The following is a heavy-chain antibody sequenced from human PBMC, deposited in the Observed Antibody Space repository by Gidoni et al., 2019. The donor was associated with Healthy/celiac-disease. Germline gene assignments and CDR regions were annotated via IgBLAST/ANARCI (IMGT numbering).Heavy chain of an antibody. Sequence: QVQLVQSGAEVTKPGASVKVSCKASGYTFTSYYMHWVRQAHGQGLEWMGIINPSGGSTSYAQKLQGRVTMTRDTATNKVYMELSSLRSEDTAVYYCARDVGVDDSSGYYHAFDIWGQGTMVTVSS. CDR3: ARDVGVDDSSGYYHAFDI. D-gene: IGHD3-22*01. V-gene: IGHV1-46*04. J-gene: IGHJ3*02. CDR1: GYTFTSYY. CDR2: INPSGGST.